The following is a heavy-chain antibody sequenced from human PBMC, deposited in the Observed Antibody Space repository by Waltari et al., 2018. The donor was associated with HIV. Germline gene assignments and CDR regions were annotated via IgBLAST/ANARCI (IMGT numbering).Heavy chain of an antibody. Sequence: QVQLVESGGGVVQPGRSLRLSCAASGFTFSSFPMHWVRQAPGKGLEWVAVISYDGSNKYYPDSVKGRFTISRDNSKNTLYLQMNSLRAEDTAVYYCARDSSAFDIWGQGTMVTVSS. CDR2: ISYDGSNK. CDR1: GFTFSSFP. CDR3: ARDSSAFDI. J-gene: IGHJ3*02. V-gene: IGHV3-30*04.